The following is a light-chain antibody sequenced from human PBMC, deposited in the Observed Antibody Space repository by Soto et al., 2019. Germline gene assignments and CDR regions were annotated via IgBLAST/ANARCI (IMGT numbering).Light chain of an antibody. CDR1: QSISTY. CDR3: QQRNSWPRT. Sequence: DILLTQSPATLSLSPGDRAILSCRARQSISTYLAWYQQKPGQAPRLLIYDASNRATGIPARFSGSGSGTDFTLTISSLEPEDFAVYFCQQRNSWPRTFGQGTKVE. V-gene: IGKV3-11*01. J-gene: IGKJ1*01. CDR2: DAS.